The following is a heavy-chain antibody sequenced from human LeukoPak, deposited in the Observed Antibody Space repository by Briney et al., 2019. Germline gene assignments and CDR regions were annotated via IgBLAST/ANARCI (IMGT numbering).Heavy chain of an antibody. J-gene: IGHJ4*02. Sequence: SETLSLTCTVSGGSISSYWSWIRQSPGKGLEWIGYVHHTGGSHYNPSLESRATLSIDTSKNQFSLRLKSVTAADTAVYYCAGYGSRSSYKAFDYWGQGTLVTVSS. D-gene: IGHD3-10*01. CDR1: GGSISSY. V-gene: IGHV4-59*01. CDR3: AGYGSRSSYKAFDY. CDR2: VHHTGGS.